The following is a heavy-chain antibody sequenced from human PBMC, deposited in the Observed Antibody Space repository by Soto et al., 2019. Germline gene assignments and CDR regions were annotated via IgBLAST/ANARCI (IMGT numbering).Heavy chain of an antibody. CDR1: GGSISSSSYY. CDR3: ARHVSRFRSSGYYRNLNDAFDI. CDR2: IYYSGST. Sequence: PSETLSLTCTVSGGSISSSSYYWGWIRQPPXKGLEWIGSIYYSGSTYYNPSLKSRVTISVDTSKNQFSLKLSSVTAADTAVYYCARHVSRFRSSGYYRNLNDAFDIWGQGTMVTVSS. D-gene: IGHD3-22*01. V-gene: IGHV4-39*01. J-gene: IGHJ3*02.